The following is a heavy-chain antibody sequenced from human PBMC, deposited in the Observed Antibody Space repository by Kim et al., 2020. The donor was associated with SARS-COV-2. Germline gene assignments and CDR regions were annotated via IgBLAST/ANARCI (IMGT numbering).Heavy chain of an antibody. J-gene: IGHJ4*02. V-gene: IGHV3-9*01. D-gene: IGHD6-19*01. CDR3: AKETAVVGTGHFDY. Sequence: GGSLRLSCAASGFTFDDYAMHWVRQAPGKGLEWVSGISWDSGSIGYADSVKGRFTISRDNAKNSLYLQMNSLRAEDTALYYCAKETAVVGTGHFDYWGQGTLVTVSS. CDR2: ISWDSGSI. CDR1: GFTFDDYA.